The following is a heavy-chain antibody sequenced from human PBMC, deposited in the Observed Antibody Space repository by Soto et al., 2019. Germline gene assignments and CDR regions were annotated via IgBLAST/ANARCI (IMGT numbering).Heavy chain of an antibody. CDR2: IYNSGST. CDR1: GGSIRSSSYY. D-gene: IGHD3-3*01. CDR3: ARHSSPYYDFWSGYSVGLDY. V-gene: IGHV4-39*01. J-gene: IGHJ4*02. Sequence: QLQLQESGPGLVKPSEPLSLTCTVSGGSIRSSSYYWGWIRQPPGKGLGGIVSIYNSGSTYYNPSLKSRVTISVDTSKNQFSLKLSSVTAAETAVYYCARHSSPYYDFWSGYSVGLDYWGQGTLVTVSS.